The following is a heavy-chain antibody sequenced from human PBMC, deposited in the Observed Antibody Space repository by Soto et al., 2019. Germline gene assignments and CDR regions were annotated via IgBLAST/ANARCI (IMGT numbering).Heavy chain of an antibody. CDR1: GFTFSSYA. J-gene: IGHJ4*02. V-gene: IGHV3-30-3*01. CDR3: ARTGHYSSSWYEYYFDY. D-gene: IGHD6-13*01. Sequence: QVQLVESGGGVVQPGRSLRLSCAASGFTFSSYAMHWVRQAPGKGLEWVAVISYDGSNKYYADSMKGRFTISRDNSKNTLYLQMNSLRAEDTAVYYCARTGHYSSSWYEYYFDYWGQGTLVTVSS. CDR2: ISYDGSNK.